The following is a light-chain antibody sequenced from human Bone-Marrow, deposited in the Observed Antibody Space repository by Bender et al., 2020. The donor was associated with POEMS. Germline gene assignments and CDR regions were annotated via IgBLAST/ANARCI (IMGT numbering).Light chain of an antibody. CDR3: CSYASRSTYV. Sequence: QSALTQPPSASGSPGQSVTISCTGTSSDVGGYNHVSWYQQHPDKAPKLMIYDVTKRPSGVPDRFSGSKSGNTASLTISGLQAEDEADYYCCSYASRSTYVFGTGTKVTVL. CDR2: DVT. V-gene: IGLV2-8*01. J-gene: IGLJ1*01. CDR1: SSDVGGYNH.